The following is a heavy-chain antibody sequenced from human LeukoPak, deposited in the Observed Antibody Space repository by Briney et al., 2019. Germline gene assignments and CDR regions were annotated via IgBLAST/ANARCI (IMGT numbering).Heavy chain of an antibody. V-gene: IGHV3-23*01. Sequence: PGGSLRLSCAASGFTFSTYAMSWVRQAPGKGLEWVSTISGSGANTYYADSVRGRFTISRDNSKNTLYLHMNSLRAEDTAVYYCARGDYGIAARRGYWGQGTLVTVSS. J-gene: IGHJ4*02. D-gene: IGHD6-6*01. CDR1: GFTFSTYA. CDR3: ARGDYGIAARRGY. CDR2: ISGSGANT.